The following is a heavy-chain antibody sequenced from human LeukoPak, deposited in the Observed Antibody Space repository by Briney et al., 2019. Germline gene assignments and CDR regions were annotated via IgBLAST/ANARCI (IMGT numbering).Heavy chain of an antibody. CDR2: INQDGSEK. Sequence: LPGGSLRLSCAASGFTFSSYWMTWVRQAPGKGLEWVANINQDGSEKYYVDSVKGRFTISRDNAKNSLYLQIDSLRAADTALYYCARGNRGDYWGQGILVSVSS. D-gene: IGHD1-14*01. J-gene: IGHJ4*02. CDR1: GFTFSSYW. CDR3: ARGNRGDY. V-gene: IGHV3-7*01.